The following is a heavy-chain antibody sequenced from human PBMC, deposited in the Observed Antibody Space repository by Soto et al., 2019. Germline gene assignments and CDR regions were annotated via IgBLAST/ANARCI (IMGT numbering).Heavy chain of an antibody. CDR3: ARAEYSYGYSY. D-gene: IGHD5-18*01. J-gene: IGHJ4*02. CDR2: ISSSGSTI. Sequence: VGSLRLSCAASGFTFSSYEMNWVRQAPGKGLEWVSYISSSGSTIYYADSVKGRFTISRDNAKNSLYLQMNSLRAEDTAVYYCARAEYSYGYSYWGQGTLVTVSS. CDR1: GFTFSSYE. V-gene: IGHV3-48*03.